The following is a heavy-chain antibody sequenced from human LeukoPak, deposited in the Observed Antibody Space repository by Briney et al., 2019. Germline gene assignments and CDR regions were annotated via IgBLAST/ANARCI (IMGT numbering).Heavy chain of an antibody. V-gene: IGHV1-8*01. CDR2: MNPNSGNT. Sequence: ASVKVSCKASGYTFTSYDINWVRQATGQGLEWMGWMNPNSGNTGYAQKFQGRVTMTRNTSISTAYMELGSLRSEDTAVYCCARAATMVRGVIRYYYYYGMDVWGQGTTVTVSS. J-gene: IGHJ6*02. D-gene: IGHD3-10*01. CDR3: ARAATMVRGVIRYYYYYGMDV. CDR1: GYTFTSYD.